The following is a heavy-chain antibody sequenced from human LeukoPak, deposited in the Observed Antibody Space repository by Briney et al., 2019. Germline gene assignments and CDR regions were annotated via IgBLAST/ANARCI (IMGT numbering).Heavy chain of an antibody. CDR2: LNPNTGGT. CDR3: ARDYASGSYYDY. D-gene: IGHD3-10*01. J-gene: IGHJ4*02. V-gene: IGHV1-2*02. Sequence: ASVKVSCKAPGYTFTGYYMHWVRQAPGQGLEWMGWLNPNTGGTNYAQKFQGRVTMTRDTSISTAYMELTRLRPDDTAVYYCARDYASGSYYDYWGQGSLLTVSS. CDR1: GYTFTGYY.